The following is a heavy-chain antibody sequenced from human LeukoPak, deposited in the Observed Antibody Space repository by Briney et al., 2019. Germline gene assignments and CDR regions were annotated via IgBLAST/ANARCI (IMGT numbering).Heavy chain of an antibody. V-gene: IGHV1-2*04. CDR3: ARDSGYDSFDY. J-gene: IGHJ4*02. CDR2: INPNSGGT. CDR1: GYTFTGYY. Sequence: ASVKVSCKASGYTFTGYYMHWVRQAPGQGLEWMGWINPNSGGTNYAQRFQGWVTMTRDTSISTAYMELSRLRSDDTAVYYCARDSGYDSFDYWGQGTLVTVSS. D-gene: IGHD5-12*01.